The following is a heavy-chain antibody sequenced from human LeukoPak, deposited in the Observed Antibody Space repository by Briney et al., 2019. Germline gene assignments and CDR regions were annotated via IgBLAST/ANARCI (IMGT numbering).Heavy chain of an antibody. J-gene: IGHJ4*02. CDR1: GGSISSYY. Sequence: PSETLSLTCTVSGGSISSYYCSWVRQPAGKGLEWIGRIYASGNTNYNPSLKSRVTISVDTSKNQFSLKLSSVTAADTAVYYCASIVTAAGTADYWGQGTLVTVSS. CDR2: IYASGNT. CDR3: ASIVTAAGTADY. D-gene: IGHD6-13*01. V-gene: IGHV4-4*07.